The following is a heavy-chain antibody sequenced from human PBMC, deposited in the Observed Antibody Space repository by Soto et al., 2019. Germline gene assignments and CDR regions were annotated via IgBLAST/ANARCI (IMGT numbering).Heavy chain of an antibody. Sequence: GGSLRLSCAASGFTFSNYNMNWVRQPPGKGLEWVSSISSSSSYIYYADSVKGRFTISRDNAKNSLYLQMNSLRAEDTAVYYCSRHYDILTGFDPWGQGTLVTVSS. CDR2: ISSSSSYI. J-gene: IGHJ5*02. CDR3: SRHYDILTGFDP. CDR1: GFTFSNYN. V-gene: IGHV3-21*01. D-gene: IGHD3-9*01.